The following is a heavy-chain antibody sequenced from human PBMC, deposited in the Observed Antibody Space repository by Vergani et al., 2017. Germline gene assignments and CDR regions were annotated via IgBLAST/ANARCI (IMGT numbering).Heavy chain of an antibody. CDR2: ISSSSSYI. Sequence: VQLVESGGGVVQPGRSLRLSCAASGFTFSSYSMNWVRQAPGKGLEWVSSISSSSSYIYYADSVKGRFTISRDNAKNSLYLQMNSLRAEDTAVYYCARESTDTIAVFDYWGQGTLVTVSS. CDR1: GFTFSSYS. V-gene: IGHV3-21*01. CDR3: ARESTDTIAVFDY. J-gene: IGHJ4*02. D-gene: IGHD5/OR15-5a*01.